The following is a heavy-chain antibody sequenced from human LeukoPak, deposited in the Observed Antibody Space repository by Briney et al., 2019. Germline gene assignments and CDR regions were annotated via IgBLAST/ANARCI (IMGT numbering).Heavy chain of an antibody. J-gene: IGHJ6*03. D-gene: IGHD3-10*01. V-gene: IGHV4-30-2*01. CDR3: ARDLSRGYDLDYYYMDV. CDR1: GGSISSGGYY. Sequence: TLSLTCTDSGGSISSGGYYWSWIRQPPGKGLEWIGYIYHSGSTYYNPSLKSRVTISVDRSKNQFSLKLSSVTAADTAVYYCARDLSRGYDLDYYYMDVWGKGTTVTVSS. CDR2: IYHSGST.